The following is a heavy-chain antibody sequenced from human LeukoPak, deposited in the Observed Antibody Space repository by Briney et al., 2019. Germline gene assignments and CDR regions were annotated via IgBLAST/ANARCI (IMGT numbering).Heavy chain of an antibody. V-gene: IGHV4-34*01. Sequence: PSETLSLTCAVYGGSSSGYYWSWIRQPPGKGLEWIGEINHSGSTNYNPSLKSRVTISVDTSKNQFSLKLSSVTAADTAVYYCAGGGDYYDSSGYYALPDYWGQGTLVTVSS. CDR1: GGSSSGYY. CDR2: INHSGST. D-gene: IGHD3-22*01. J-gene: IGHJ4*02. CDR3: AGGGDYYDSSGYYALPDY.